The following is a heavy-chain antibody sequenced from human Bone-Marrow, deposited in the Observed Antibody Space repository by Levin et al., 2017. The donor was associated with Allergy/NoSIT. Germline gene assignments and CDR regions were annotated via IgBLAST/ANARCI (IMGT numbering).Heavy chain of an antibody. Sequence: GGSLRLSCAASGFNFSTYNMNWVRQTPGKGLEWVSSISSSSSNIYHADSLKGRFTISRDNAKNSLYLQMKSLRAEDTAVYYCARDRTNGILTNYGMDVWGQGTTVTVSS. CDR3: ARDRTNGILTNYGMDV. CDR1: GFNFSTYN. CDR2: ISSSSSNI. D-gene: IGHD3-9*01. J-gene: IGHJ6*02. V-gene: IGHV3-21*04.